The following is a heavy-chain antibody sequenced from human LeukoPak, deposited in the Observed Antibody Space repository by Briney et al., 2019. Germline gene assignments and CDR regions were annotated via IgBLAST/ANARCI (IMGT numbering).Heavy chain of an antibody. CDR3: ARVTHTGFSTWFDP. CDR2: IIPIFGSS. CDR1: GGTFNNYA. Sequence: SSVKVSCKASGGTFNNYAINWVRQAAGQGLEWMGGIIPIFGSSNYAQKFQGRVTITADESTTTAYMELSSLRSEDTAVYYCARVTHTGFSTWFDPWGQGTLVTVSS. D-gene: IGHD5-18*01. J-gene: IGHJ5*02. V-gene: IGHV1-69*13.